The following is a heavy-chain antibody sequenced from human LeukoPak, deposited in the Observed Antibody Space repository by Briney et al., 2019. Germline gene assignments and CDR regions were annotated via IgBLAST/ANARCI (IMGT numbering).Heavy chain of an antibody. Sequence: SETLSLTCTVSGGSISSGSYYWSWIRQPAGKGLEWIGRIYTSGSTNYNPSLKSRVAISVDTSKNQFSLKLSSVTAADTAVYYCARVNYGSGSYSNWGQGTLVTVSS. CDR2: IYTSGST. V-gene: IGHV4-61*02. CDR1: GGSISSGSYY. CDR3: ARVNYGSGSYSN. D-gene: IGHD3-10*01. J-gene: IGHJ4*02.